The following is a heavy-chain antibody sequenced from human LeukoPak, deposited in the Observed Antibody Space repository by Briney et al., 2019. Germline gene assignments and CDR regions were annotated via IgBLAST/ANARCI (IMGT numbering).Heavy chain of an antibody. D-gene: IGHD3-3*01. Sequence: GGSLRLSCAASGFTFSSYAMSWVRQAPGKGLEWVSSISGSGGSTYYADSVKGRFTISRDNSKNTLYLQMNSLRAEDTAVYYCAKAYDSEDWFGPWGQGTLVTVSS. CDR1: GFTFSSYA. CDR3: AKAYDSEDWFGP. V-gene: IGHV3-23*01. CDR2: ISGSGGST. J-gene: IGHJ5*02.